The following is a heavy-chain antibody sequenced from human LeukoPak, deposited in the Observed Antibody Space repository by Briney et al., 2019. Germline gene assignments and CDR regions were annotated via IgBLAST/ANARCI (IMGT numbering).Heavy chain of an antibody. CDR3: AKLGVHYYYYMDV. J-gene: IGHJ6*03. Sequence: GGSLRLSCAASGFTFSSYGMHWVRQAPGKGLEWVAFIRYDGSNKYYADSVKGRFTISRDNSKNTLYLQMNSLRAEDTAVYYCAKLGVHYYYYMDVWGKGTTVTISS. D-gene: IGHD3-16*01. V-gene: IGHV3-30*02. CDR1: GFTFSSYG. CDR2: IRYDGSNK.